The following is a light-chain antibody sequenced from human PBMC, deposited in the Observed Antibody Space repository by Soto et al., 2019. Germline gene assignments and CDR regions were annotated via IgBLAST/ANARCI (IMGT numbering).Light chain of an antibody. Sequence: EIVMTQSPATLSVSPGERATLSCRASRNINRKLAWYQQKPGQAPRLLISGASTRATGIPARFSGSGSGTEFTLTISCLQSEDFAVYYCQQYYDFPPLIFGGGTKVEIK. CDR3: QQYYDFPPLI. CDR1: RNINRK. CDR2: GAS. J-gene: IGKJ4*01. V-gene: IGKV3-15*01.